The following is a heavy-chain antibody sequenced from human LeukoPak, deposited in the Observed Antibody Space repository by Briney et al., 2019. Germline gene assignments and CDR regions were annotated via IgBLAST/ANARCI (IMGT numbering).Heavy chain of an antibody. CDR2: IYSDGSI. CDR1: GFSVGGNY. CDR3: ARDRRRLRGTNGDGDAFDI. Sequence: PGGSLRLSCAASGFSVGGNYISWVRQAPGKGLEWVSMIYSDGSIFHADSVKGRFTMSRDNSRNTLDLQMNSLRVEDTAVYFCARDRRRLRGTNGDGDAFDISGQGTMVTVSS. V-gene: IGHV3-53*01. J-gene: IGHJ3*02. D-gene: IGHD1-1*01.